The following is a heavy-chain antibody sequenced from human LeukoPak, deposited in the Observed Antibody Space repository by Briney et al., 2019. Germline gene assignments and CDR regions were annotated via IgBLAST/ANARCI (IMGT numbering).Heavy chain of an antibody. CDR2: ISAYNGNT. Sequence: ASVKVSCKASLYTFTSDVVSWVRQAPGQGREWIASISAYNGNTNCAQKLQGRVTMTTDTSTSTAYMELRSLRSDDTAVYYCARAAHYYDSSGYYDYWGQGTLVTVSS. D-gene: IGHD3-22*01. V-gene: IGHV1-18*01. CDR3: ARAAHYYDSSGYYDY. CDR1: LYTFTSDV. J-gene: IGHJ4*02.